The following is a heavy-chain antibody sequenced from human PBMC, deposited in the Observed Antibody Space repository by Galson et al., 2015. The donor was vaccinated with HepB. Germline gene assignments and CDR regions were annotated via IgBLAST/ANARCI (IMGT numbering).Heavy chain of an antibody. Sequence: LSLTCAVYGGSFSGYYWSWIRQPPGKGLEWIGEINHSGSTNYNPSLKSRVTISVDTSKNQFSLKLSSVTAADTAVYYCARGVRSSSMAYYYGMDVWGQGTTVTVSS. V-gene: IGHV4-34*01. CDR2: INHSGST. CDR1: GGSFSGYY. D-gene: IGHD6-13*01. CDR3: ARGVRSSSMAYYYGMDV. J-gene: IGHJ6*02.